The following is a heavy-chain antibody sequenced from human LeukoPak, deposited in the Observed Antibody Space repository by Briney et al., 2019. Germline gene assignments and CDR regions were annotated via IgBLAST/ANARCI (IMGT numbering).Heavy chain of an antibody. V-gene: IGHV3-30*18. J-gene: IGHJ4*02. CDR3: AKDLDWSYFDY. CDR2: ISYDGSNK. D-gene: IGHD3/OR15-3a*01. CDR1: GFTFSSYG. Sequence: GGSLRLSRAASGFTFSSYGMHWVRQAPGKGLEWVAVISYDGSNKYYADSVKGRFTISRDNSKNTLYLQMNSLRAEDTAVYYCAKDLDWSYFDYWGQGTLVTVSS.